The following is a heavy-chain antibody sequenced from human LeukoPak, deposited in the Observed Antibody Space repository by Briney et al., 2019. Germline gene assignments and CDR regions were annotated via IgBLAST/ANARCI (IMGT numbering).Heavy chain of an antibody. D-gene: IGHD2-8*01. Sequence: GGSLRLSCAASGFTFSSYAMSWVRQAPGKGLEWVSAISGSGGSTYYADSVKGRFTISRDNSKSTLYLQMNSLRAEDTAVYYCAKAGGYCTNGVCYTSYYFDYWGQGTLVTVSS. J-gene: IGHJ4*02. CDR2: ISGSGGST. CDR1: GFTFSSYA. V-gene: IGHV3-23*01. CDR3: AKAGGYCTNGVCYTSYYFDY.